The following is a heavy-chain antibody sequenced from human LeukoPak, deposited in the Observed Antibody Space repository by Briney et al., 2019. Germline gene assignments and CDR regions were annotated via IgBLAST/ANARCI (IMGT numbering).Heavy chain of an antibody. CDR3: AKERYCSSTSCYGFDY. D-gene: IGHD2-2*01. V-gene: IGHV3-23*01. CDR1: GFSFSTYV. Sequence: GGSLRLSCAASGFSFSTYVMSWVRQAPGKGLEWVSAISGGGGSTYYADSVKGRFTISRDNSKNTLFLQMNGLRAEDTAVYYCAKERYCSSTSCYGFDYWGRGTLVTVSS. J-gene: IGHJ4*02. CDR2: ISGGGGST.